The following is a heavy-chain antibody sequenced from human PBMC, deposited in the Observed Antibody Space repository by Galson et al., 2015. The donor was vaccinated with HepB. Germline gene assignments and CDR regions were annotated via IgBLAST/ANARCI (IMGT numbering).Heavy chain of an antibody. Sequence: SLRLSCAASGFTFSSYWMSWVRQAPGKGLEWVANIKQDGSEKYYVDSVKGRFTISRDNAKNSLYLQMNSLRAEDTAVYYCARERFGISGAFDIWGQGTMVTVSS. CDR2: IKQDGSEK. V-gene: IGHV3-7*01. CDR3: ARERFGISGAFDI. CDR1: GFTFSSYW. J-gene: IGHJ3*02. D-gene: IGHD3-10*01.